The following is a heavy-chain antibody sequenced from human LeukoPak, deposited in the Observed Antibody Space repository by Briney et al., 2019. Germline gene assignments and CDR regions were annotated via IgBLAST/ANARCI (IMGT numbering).Heavy chain of an antibody. CDR2: IKQDGSAK. CDR3: ARDNGWSADF. J-gene: IGHJ4*02. D-gene: IGHD2-15*01. CDR1: GFALSSHW. Sequence: TGGSLRLSCAASGFALSSHWMYWVRQAPGKGLEWVANIKQDGSAKPYVDSVKGRFTISRDNAKNSLFLQMDSLRAEDTAVYYCARDNGWSADFWGQGTLVTVSS. V-gene: IGHV3-7*03.